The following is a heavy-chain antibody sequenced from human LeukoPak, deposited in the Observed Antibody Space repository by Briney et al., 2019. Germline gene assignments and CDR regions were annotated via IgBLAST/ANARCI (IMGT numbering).Heavy chain of an antibody. J-gene: IGHJ2*01. CDR3: ARVRRHSPSNWYFDL. CDR1: GYTFTCYY. V-gene: IGHV1-2*02. Sequence: GASVKVSCKASGYTFTCYYMHWVRQAPGQGLEWMGWINPNSGGTNYAQKFQGRVTMTRDTSISTAYMELSRLRSDDTAVYYCARVRRHSPSNWYFDLWGRGTLVTVSS. CDR2: INPNSGGT. D-gene: IGHD3-3*02.